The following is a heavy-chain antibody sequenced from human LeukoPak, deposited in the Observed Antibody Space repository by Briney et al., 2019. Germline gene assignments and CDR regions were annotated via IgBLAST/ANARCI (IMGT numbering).Heavy chain of an antibody. Sequence: PGRSLRLSCAASGFTFDDYAMHWVRQAPGKGLEWVSGISWNSGSIGYADSVKGRFTISRGNAKNSLYLQMNSLRAEDTALYYCATSIAVAGTRGPFDYWGQGTLVTVSS. J-gene: IGHJ4*02. CDR3: ATSIAVAGTRGPFDY. V-gene: IGHV3-9*01. D-gene: IGHD6-19*01. CDR1: GFTFDDYA. CDR2: ISWNSGSI.